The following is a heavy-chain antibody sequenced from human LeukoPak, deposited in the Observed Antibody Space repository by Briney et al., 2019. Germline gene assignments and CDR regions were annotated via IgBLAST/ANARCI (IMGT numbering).Heavy chain of an antibody. J-gene: IGHJ4*02. Sequence: PGGSLRLSCAASGFTFSSYGMHWIRQAPGKGLEWVAFIRFGGSNKYYADSVKGRFTISRDNSKNTLYLQMNSLRAEDTAVFYCTKDRGQYYDGSGYSDYWGQGTLVSVSS. CDR3: TKDRGQYYDGSGYSDY. D-gene: IGHD3-22*01. V-gene: IGHV3-30*02. CDR2: IRFGGSNK. CDR1: GFTFSSYG.